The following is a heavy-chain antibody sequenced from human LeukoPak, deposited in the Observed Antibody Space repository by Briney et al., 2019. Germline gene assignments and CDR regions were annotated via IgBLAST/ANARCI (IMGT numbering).Heavy chain of an antibody. CDR2: ISSSSSYI. CDR1: GFTFSSYS. V-gene: IGHV3-21*01. D-gene: IGHD4-17*01. Sequence: KTGGSLRLSCAASGFTFSSYSMNWVRQAPGKGPEWVSSISSSSSYIYYADSVKGRFTISRDNAKNSLYLQMNSLRAEDTAVYYCARDDGDYVRRFDYWGQGTLVTVSS. CDR3: ARDDGDYVRRFDY. J-gene: IGHJ4*02.